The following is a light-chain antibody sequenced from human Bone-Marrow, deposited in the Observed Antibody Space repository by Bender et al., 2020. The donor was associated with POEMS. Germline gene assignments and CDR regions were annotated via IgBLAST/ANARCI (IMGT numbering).Light chain of an antibody. CDR1: DLGDKY. V-gene: IGLV3-1*01. J-gene: IGLJ3*02. Sequence: SYEVTQPPSVSVSPGQTASITCSGDDLGDKYVAWYQQKPGQSPVLVIYQDTKRPSGIPERFSGSNSGTSASLAISGLRSEDEADYYCAAWDGSLRGRVFGGGTKLTVL. CDR2: QDT. CDR3: AAWDGSLRGRV.